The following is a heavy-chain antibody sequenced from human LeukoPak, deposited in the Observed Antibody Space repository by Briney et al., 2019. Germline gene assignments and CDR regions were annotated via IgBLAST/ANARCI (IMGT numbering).Heavy chain of an antibody. D-gene: IGHD2-2*01. V-gene: IGHV1-3*01. Sequence: PSASVKVSCKASGYTFTSYAMHWVRQAPGQRPERMGWINAGNGNTKYSQKFQGRVTITRDTSASTAYMELSSLRPEDTAVYYCARVQSAYCSSSSCYGGYFDYWGQGTLVTVSS. CDR2: INAGNGNT. CDR3: ARVQSAYCSSSSCYGGYFDY. J-gene: IGHJ4*02. CDR1: GYTFTSYA.